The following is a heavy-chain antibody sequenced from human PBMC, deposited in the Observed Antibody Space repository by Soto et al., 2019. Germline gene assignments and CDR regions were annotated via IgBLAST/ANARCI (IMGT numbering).Heavy chain of an antibody. CDR3: ARDLEGYHSSSLFRYHHFGMDV. Sequence: SQTLSLPCAISGDSVSSNTAAWNWIRQSPSKGLEWLGRTYYRSKWFNDYAVSLKSRITINPDTSKNQFSLQLNSVTPEDTAVYYCARDLEGYHSSSLFRYHHFGMDVWGQGTTVTVYS. J-gene: IGHJ6*02. V-gene: IGHV6-1*01. D-gene: IGHD5-18*01. CDR1: GDSVSSNTAA. CDR2: TYYRSKWFN.